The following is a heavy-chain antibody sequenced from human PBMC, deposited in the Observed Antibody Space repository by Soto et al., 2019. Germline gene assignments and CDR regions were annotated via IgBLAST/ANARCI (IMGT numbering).Heavy chain of an antibody. V-gene: IGHV1-3*01. CDR2: INAGNGNT. CDR1: GYPFTSYS. Sequence: GXSVKVPYKASGYPFTSYSMHSGRQAPGQRLEWTGWINAGNGNTKYSQKFQGRVAITRDTSASTAYMELSRLRSEDTAVYYCARGDGDYYLDYWGQGTLVTVSS. J-gene: IGHJ4*02. CDR3: ARGDGDYYLDY. D-gene: IGHD2-21*01.